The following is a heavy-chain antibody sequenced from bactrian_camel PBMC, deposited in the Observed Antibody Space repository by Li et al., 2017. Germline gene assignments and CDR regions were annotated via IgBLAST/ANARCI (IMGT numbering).Heavy chain of an antibody. CDR1: TGTFSSAC. CDR2: IDADGET. V-gene: IGHV3S9*01. J-gene: IGHJ4*01. Sequence: HVQLVESGGGSVQAGGSLRLSCTARTGTFSSACMGWIRLVSGQEREGVASIDADGETSYADSVKGRFTVSRDNGKNSVYLQMDSLKLEDTAMYYCAANFGPYCSGPYLARRANFEGQGTQVTVS. D-gene: IGHD2*01.